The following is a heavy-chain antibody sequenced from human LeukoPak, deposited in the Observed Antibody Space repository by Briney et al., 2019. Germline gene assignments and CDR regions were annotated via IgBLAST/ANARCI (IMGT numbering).Heavy chain of an antibody. Sequence: GGSLRLSCAASGFTFSSYGMHWVRQAPGKGLEWVANIKQDGSEKYYVDSVKGRFTISRDNAKNSLYLQMNSLRAEDTAVYYCAGAEPYAYYYMVVWGKGTTVIVSS. CDR1: GFTFSSYG. J-gene: IGHJ6*03. CDR3: AGAEPYAYYYMVV. D-gene: IGHD1-26*01. V-gene: IGHV3-7*01. CDR2: IKQDGSEK.